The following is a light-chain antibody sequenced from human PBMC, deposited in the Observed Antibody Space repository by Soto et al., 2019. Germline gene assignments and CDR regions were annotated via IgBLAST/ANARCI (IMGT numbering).Light chain of an antibody. CDR3: QSYDSGLSGVV. J-gene: IGLJ3*02. Sequence: QSVLTQPPAVSGAPAQRVTISCSGSSSNIGSHYDVYWYQQIPGKAPKLLIYGNINRPSGVPDRFSGSRSDTSASLAITGLQAEDEADYYCQSYDSGLSGVVFGGGTKLTVL. CDR1: SSNIGSHYD. CDR2: GNI. V-gene: IGLV1-40*01.